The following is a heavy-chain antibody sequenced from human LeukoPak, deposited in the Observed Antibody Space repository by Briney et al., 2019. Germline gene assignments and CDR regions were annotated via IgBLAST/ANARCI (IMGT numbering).Heavy chain of an antibody. Sequence: PGGSLRLSCAASGFTFSSYGMHWVRQAPGKGLEWVAVIWYDGSNKYYADSVKGRFTISRDNSKNTLYLQMNSLRAEDTAVYYCASGYSGYDWDPYSSSFGYWGQGTLVTVSS. J-gene: IGHJ4*02. D-gene: IGHD5-12*01. CDR2: IWYDGSNK. CDR3: ASGYSGYDWDPYSSSFGY. V-gene: IGHV3-33*01. CDR1: GFTFSSYG.